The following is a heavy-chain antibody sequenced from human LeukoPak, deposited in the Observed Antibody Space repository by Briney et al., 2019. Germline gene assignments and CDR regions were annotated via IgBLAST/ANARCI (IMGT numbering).Heavy chain of an antibody. V-gene: IGHV4-34*01. CDR2: INHSGST. CDR3: ARNRNYYDSSDTNDY. J-gene: IGHJ4*02. CDR1: GGSFSGYY. D-gene: IGHD3-22*01. Sequence: SETLSLTCAVYGGSFSGYYWSWIRQPPGKGLEWIGEINHSGSTNYNPSLKSRVTISVDTSKNQFSLKLSPVTAADTAVYYCARNRNYYDSSDTNDYWGQGTLVTVSS.